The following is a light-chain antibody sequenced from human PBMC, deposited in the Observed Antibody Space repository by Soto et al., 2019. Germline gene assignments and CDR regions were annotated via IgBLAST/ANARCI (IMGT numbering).Light chain of an antibody. CDR2: WAS. Sequence: DIVMTQSPDSLAVSLGERATINCQSSQSVLYKMDYLAWYQQKPGQPPKLLIYWASTRASGVPDRFSGSGSGTDFTLTITSLQAEDVAVYYCQQYYDTPFTFGQGTKLEI. V-gene: IGKV4-1*01. CDR1: QSVLYKMDY. CDR3: QQYYDTPFT. J-gene: IGKJ2*01.